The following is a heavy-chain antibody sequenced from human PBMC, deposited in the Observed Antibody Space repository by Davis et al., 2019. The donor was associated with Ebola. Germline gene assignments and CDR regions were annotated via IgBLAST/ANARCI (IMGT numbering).Heavy chain of an antibody. J-gene: IGHJ4*02. Sequence: GGSLRLSCAASGFTFSSYGMHWVRQAPGKGLEWVAVIWYDGSNKYYADSVKGRFTISRDNSKNTLYLQMNSLRAEDTAVYYCAKERWGFALDYWGQGTLVTVSS. D-gene: IGHD7-27*01. V-gene: IGHV3-33*06. CDR1: GFTFSSYG. CDR3: AKERWGFALDY. CDR2: IWYDGSNK.